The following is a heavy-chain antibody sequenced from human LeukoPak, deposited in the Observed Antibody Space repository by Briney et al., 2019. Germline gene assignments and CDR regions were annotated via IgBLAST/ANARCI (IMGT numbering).Heavy chain of an antibody. CDR2: MYYNGGT. CDR1: GGSMITSTYY. D-gene: IGHD3-10*01. CDR3: ARRSYRADVDV. V-gene: IGHV4-39*01. J-gene: IGHJ6*02. Sequence: PSETLSLTCTVSGGSMITSTYYWVCIRQPPSNGIEWIANMYYNGGTQYSRALTNRATMSVDTSTNQFSLRLSSVTAADTAVYYCARRSYRADVDVWGQGTTVTVSS.